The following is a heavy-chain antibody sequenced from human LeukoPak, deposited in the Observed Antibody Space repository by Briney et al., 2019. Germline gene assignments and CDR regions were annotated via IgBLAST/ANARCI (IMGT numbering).Heavy chain of an antibody. CDR2: INPSGGST. CDR1: GYTFTSYY. J-gene: IGHJ4*02. Sequence: GASVKVSCKAFGYTFTSYYLHWVRQAPGQGLEWMGIINPSGGSTNYAQKLQGRVTMTTDTSTSTAYMELRSLKSDDTAVYYCARSVTIFGVATLGYWGQGTLVTVSS. CDR3: ARSVTIFGVATLGY. V-gene: IGHV1-46*01. D-gene: IGHD3-3*01.